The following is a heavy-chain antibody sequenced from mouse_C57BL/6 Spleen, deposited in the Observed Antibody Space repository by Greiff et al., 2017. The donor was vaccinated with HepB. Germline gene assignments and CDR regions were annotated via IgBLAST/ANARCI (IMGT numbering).Heavy chain of an antibody. J-gene: IGHJ4*01. Sequence: EVKLVESGGGLVQSGRSLRLSCATSGFTFSDFYMEWVRQAPGKGLEWIAASRNKANDYTTEYSASVKGRFIVSRDTSQSILYLQMNALRAEDTAIHYCARDPSPVWFMDYWGQGTSVTVSS. CDR3: ARDPSPVWFMDY. CDR2: SRNKANDYTT. CDR1: GFTFSDFY. V-gene: IGHV7-1*01. D-gene: IGHD2-10*02.